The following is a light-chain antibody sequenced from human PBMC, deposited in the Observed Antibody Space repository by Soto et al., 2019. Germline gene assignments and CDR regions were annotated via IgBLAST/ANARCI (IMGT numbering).Light chain of an antibody. Sequence: EILLTQSPGTLSLSLGERATLSCRASQSVINSYLAWYQQKPGQAPRLLIFGASNRATGTPDRFGGSGSGTDFSLTISRLEPGDVAVYYCQQYGGSPLFTFGPGTKVDIK. CDR3: QQYGGSPLFT. CDR1: QSVINSY. CDR2: GAS. V-gene: IGKV3-20*01. J-gene: IGKJ3*01.